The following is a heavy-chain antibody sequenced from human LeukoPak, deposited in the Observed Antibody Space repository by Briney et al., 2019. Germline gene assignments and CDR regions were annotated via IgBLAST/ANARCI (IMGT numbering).Heavy chain of an antibody. CDR2: LHADGIER. Sequence: GGSLRLSCAASGFTLSGYWMSWVRQAPGKGLEWVTRLHADGIERYYVDPVKGRFTISRDNAKNSLHLQMYSLRLDDTAVYYCARGGYSFDYLGQGTLVTVSS. CDR3: ARGGYSFDY. V-gene: IGHV3-7*01. CDR1: GFTLSGYW. J-gene: IGHJ4*02. D-gene: IGHD5-12*01.